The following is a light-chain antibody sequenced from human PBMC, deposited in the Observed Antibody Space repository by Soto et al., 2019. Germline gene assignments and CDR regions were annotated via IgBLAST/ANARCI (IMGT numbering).Light chain of an antibody. Sequence: DIQMTQSPSSLSASVGDRVTITCRASQRIANYLNWYQQRPGKAPKLLTCGASTLQSAVPSRFSGSGSGTDFTLTISTLQPEDFATYYCQQTYTTPHTFGQGTKLEIK. CDR2: GAS. V-gene: IGKV1-39*01. CDR1: QRIANY. CDR3: QQTYTTPHT. J-gene: IGKJ2*01.